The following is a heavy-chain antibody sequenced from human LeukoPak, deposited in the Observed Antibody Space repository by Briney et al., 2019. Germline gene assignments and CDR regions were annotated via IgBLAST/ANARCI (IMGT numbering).Heavy chain of an antibody. Sequence: GRSLRLSCAASGFNFRNYDMHWVRQAPGKGLEWVASIRSDASNKYYADSVKGRFTISRDNSKNTLYLQMNSLRAEDTAVYYCARDPDGYRQGHHFDYWGQGTLVTVSS. CDR2: IRSDASNK. CDR3: ARDPDGYRQGHHFDY. CDR1: GFNFRNYD. J-gene: IGHJ4*02. V-gene: IGHV3-33*01. D-gene: IGHD5-18*01.